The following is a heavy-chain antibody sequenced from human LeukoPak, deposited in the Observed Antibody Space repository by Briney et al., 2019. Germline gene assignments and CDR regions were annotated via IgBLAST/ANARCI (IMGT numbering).Heavy chain of an antibody. J-gene: IGHJ6*04. Sequence: GGSLRLSCAASGFTLSSYEMNWVRQAPGKGLEWVSYMSSSGSRIYYADSVRGRFTISRDNAKNSLYLQMNSLRAEDTAVYYCAELGITMIGGVWGKGTTVTISS. V-gene: IGHV3-48*03. CDR3: AELGITMIGGV. D-gene: IGHD3-10*02. CDR1: GFTLSSYE. CDR2: MSSSGSRI.